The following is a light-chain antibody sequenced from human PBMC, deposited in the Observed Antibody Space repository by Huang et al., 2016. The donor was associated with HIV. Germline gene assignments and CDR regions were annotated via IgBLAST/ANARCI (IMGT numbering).Light chain of an antibody. CDR1: QSVDTSY. J-gene: IGKJ1*01. Sequence: VLTQSPVSVSLSLGDRLTVSCRASQSVDTSYLAWYQHKPGQSPRLLVYETSTRASGNPSRFSGSGSGRDFSLTISRLEPEDFGVYYCHQYAKSMATFGQGTKVDI. CDR2: ETS. V-gene: IGKV3D-20*02. CDR3: HQYAKSMAT.